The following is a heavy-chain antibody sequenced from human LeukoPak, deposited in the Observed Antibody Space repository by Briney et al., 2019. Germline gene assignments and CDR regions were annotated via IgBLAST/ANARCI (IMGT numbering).Heavy chain of an antibody. CDR2: IYYSGNIYYSGNT. Sequence: PSETLSLTCTVSGVSISTYYWSWIRQPPGKGLEWIGYIYYSGNIYYSGNTNYNPSLKSRVTISIDTSKNQFSLKLSSVTAADTAVYYCARAGGGWSFDYWGQGTLVTVSS. D-gene: IGHD6-19*01. CDR3: ARAGGGWSFDY. J-gene: IGHJ4*02. V-gene: IGHV4-59*01. CDR1: GVSISTYY.